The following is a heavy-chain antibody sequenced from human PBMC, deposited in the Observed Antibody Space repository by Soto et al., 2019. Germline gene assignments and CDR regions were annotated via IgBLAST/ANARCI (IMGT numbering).Heavy chain of an antibody. V-gene: IGHV1-3*01. J-gene: IGHJ6*02. CDR2: INAGNGNT. CDR3: ARXRRYQPLYYYYYGMDV. Sequence: ASVKVSCKASGYTFTSYAMHWVRQAPGQRLEWMGWINAGNGNTKYSQKFQGRVTITRDTSASTAYMELSSLRSEDTAVYYCARXRRYQPLYYYYYGMDVWGQGXXVTVXS. D-gene: IGHD2-2*01. CDR1: GYTFTSYA.